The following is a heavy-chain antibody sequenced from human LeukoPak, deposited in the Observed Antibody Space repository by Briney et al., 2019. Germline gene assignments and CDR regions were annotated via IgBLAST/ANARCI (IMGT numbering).Heavy chain of an antibody. CDR2: ISGSGGST. J-gene: IGHJ6*02. V-gene: IGHV3-23*01. CDR3: AEDSDGMDV. CDR1: GFTFSSYA. Sequence: GSLRLSCAASGFTFSSYAMNWVRQVPGKGLEWVSTISGSGGSTYYADSVKGRFTISRDNSKNTLYLQMNGLRAEDTAVYYCAEDSDGMDVWGQGTTVTVSS.